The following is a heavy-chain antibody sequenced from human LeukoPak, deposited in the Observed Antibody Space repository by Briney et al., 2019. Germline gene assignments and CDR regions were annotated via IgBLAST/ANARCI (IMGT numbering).Heavy chain of an antibody. CDR2: IYSGGGT. CDR3: ARAFSFGITYQYYFDY. D-gene: IGHD2-2*01. J-gene: IGHJ4*02. CDR1: GFTVSSNS. Sequence: GGSLRLSCAASGFTVSSNSMSWVRQAPGKGLEGVSGIYSGGGTYYADSVKGVFSISRDNSKNTLYLQVNSLRVEDTAVYYCARAFSFGITYQYYFDYWGQGTLVTVSS. V-gene: IGHV3-66*01.